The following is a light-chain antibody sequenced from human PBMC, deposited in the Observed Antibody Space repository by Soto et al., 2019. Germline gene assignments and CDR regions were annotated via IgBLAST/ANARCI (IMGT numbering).Light chain of an antibody. CDR2: AAS. Sequence: EIVMTQSPATVSVSPGERATLSCRASQSISTNLAWYQQKPGQAPSLLMYAASTRATGIPDRFSGSGSGSGTDFTLTISRLEPEDFAVYYCQQYISSPWTFGQGTKVDI. V-gene: IGKV3D-15*01. CDR1: QSISTN. J-gene: IGKJ1*01. CDR3: QQYISSPWT.